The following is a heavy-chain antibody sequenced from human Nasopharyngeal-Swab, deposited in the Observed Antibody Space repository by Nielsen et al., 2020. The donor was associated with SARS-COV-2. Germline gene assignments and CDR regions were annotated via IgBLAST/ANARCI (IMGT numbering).Heavy chain of an antibody. Sequence: WVRQAPGQGLEWMGGIIPILGIANYAQKFQGRVTITADKSTSTAYMELSSLRSEDTAVYYCAATVTTGSYDFDYWGQGTLVTVSS. CDR2: IIPILGIA. CDR3: AATVTTGSYDFDY. D-gene: IGHD4-17*01. V-gene: IGHV1-69*10. J-gene: IGHJ4*02.